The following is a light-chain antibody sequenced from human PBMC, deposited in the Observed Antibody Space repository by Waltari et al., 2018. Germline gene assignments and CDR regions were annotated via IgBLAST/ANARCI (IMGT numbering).Light chain of an antibody. Sequence: DIQMTQSPSTLSASVGDRVTITCRTSHRISDWLAWYQQKPGKAPKLLIYQATSLRTGVPSRFSGSGSETEFTLTISSLQPDDFATCYCQQYNRDSYTFGQGTKLEL. CDR2: QAT. J-gene: IGKJ2*01. V-gene: IGKV1-5*03. CDR1: HRISDW. CDR3: QQYNRDSYT.